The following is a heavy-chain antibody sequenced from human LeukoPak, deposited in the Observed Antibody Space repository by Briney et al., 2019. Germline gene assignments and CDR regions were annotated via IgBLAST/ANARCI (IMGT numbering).Heavy chain of an antibody. J-gene: IGHJ4*02. D-gene: IGHD3-10*01. Sequence: ERCLRLSRAAYGFIFSTYWVNWVRQDPGKGREWVAKIKQDGSEKFYVDSVKGRFTISRDNANNSIYLQMNSLRADDTAVYYCAILRDYWGQGILVTVSS. CDR3: AILRDY. V-gene: IGHV3-7*05. CDR2: IKQDGSEK. CDR1: GFIFSTYW.